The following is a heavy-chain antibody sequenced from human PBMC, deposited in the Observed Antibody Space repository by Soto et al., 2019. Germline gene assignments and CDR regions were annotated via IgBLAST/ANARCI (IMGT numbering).Heavy chain of an antibody. J-gene: IGHJ4*02. CDR2: IYHSGST. V-gene: IGHV4-30-2*01. Sequence: KASETLSLTCAVSGGSISSGGYSWSWIRQPPGKGLEWIGYIYHSGSTYYNPSLKSRVTISVDRSKNQFSLKLSSVTAADTAVYYCASTTRAYCGGDCSIDYWGQGTLVTVSS. D-gene: IGHD2-21*02. CDR1: GGSISSGGYS. CDR3: ASTTRAYCGGDCSIDY.